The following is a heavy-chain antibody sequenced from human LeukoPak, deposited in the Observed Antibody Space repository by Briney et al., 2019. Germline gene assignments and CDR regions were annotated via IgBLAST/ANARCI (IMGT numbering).Heavy chain of an antibody. CDR1: GFTFSSYW. D-gene: IGHD4-17*01. CDR2: FNSDGSTT. J-gene: IGHJ4*02. CDR3: ARGYDYEYLDY. Sequence: GSLRLSCAASGFTFSSYWMHWFRQAPGKGLVWVSRFNSDGSTTSYADSVKGRFTISRDNAKNTLYLHMNSLRAEDTAVYYCARGYDYEYLDYWGQGTLVTVSS. V-gene: IGHV3-74*01.